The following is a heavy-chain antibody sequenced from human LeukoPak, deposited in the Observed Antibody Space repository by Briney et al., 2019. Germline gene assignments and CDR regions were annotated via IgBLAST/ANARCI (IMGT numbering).Heavy chain of an antibody. CDR2: ITGTGFDT. V-gene: IGHV3-23*01. Sequence: GGSLRLSCAASGFTFDDHAMTWVRQAPGKGLEWVSLITGTGFDTYTANSVKGRFITSRDNSKNSLYLRLNSLRPEDTAMYYCAKMAIAKGATQGRGFLQFDLWGQGTLVTVSS. CDR3: AKMAIAKGATQGRGFLQFDL. CDR1: GFTFDDHA. J-gene: IGHJ5*02. D-gene: IGHD2-21*01.